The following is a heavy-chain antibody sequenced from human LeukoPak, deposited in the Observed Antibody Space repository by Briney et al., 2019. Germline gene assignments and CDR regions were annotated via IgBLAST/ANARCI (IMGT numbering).Heavy chain of an antibody. Sequence: ASVKVSCKASGYTFTSYGITWVRQAPGQGLEWMGWISAYNGNTNYVQKLQGRVTMTTDTSTSTAYMELRSLRSDDTAVYYCARDRVDYRVGYNFDYWGQGTLVTVSS. CDR3: ARDRVDYRVGYNFDY. CDR2: ISAYNGNT. CDR1: GYTFTSYG. V-gene: IGHV1-18*01. D-gene: IGHD5-24*01. J-gene: IGHJ4*02.